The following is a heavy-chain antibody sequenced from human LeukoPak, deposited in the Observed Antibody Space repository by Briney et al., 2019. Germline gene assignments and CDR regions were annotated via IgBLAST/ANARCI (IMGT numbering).Heavy chain of an antibody. CDR1: GYTLTELS. CDR3: ATDFPDVGARYFDY. Sequence: ASVKVSCKVSGYTLTELSMHWVQQAPGKGLEWMGGFDPEDGETIYAQKFQGRVTMTEDTSTDTAYMELSSLRSEDTAVYYCATDFPDVGARYFDYWGQGTLVTVSS. V-gene: IGHV1-24*01. J-gene: IGHJ4*02. D-gene: IGHD1-26*01. CDR2: FDPEDGET.